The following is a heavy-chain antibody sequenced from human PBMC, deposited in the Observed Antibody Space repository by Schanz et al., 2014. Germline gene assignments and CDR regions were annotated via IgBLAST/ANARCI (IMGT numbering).Heavy chain of an antibody. CDR2: ISANNGNT. V-gene: IGHV1-18*04. CDR1: GYIFTSYS. CDR3: ARGRHLGGPPYFDY. J-gene: IGHJ4*02. Sequence: QVQLVQSGAEVKEPGASVKVSCKASGYIFTSYSMHWVRQAPGQGLEWMGWISANNGNTNKAQKLQGRVTMTTDTSTSTAYMELRSLRSDDTAVYYCARGRHLGGPPYFDYWGRGSLVSVSS. D-gene: IGHD3-16*01.